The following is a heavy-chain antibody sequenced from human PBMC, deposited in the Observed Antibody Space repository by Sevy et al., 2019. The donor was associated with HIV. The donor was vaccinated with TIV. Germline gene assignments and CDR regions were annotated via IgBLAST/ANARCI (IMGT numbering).Heavy chain of an antibody. CDR3: TTQWF. CDR1: GITFSNTW. Sequence: GGSLRLSCAGSGITFSNTWMSWVRQAPGKGLERIGRIKSKTDGGTTDYAAPVKGRFSISRDDSKNTLYLQMNSLKTEDTAGYYCTTQWFWGQGTLVTVSS. D-gene: IGHD3-22*01. J-gene: IGHJ4*02. V-gene: IGHV3-15*01. CDR2: IKSKTDGGTT.